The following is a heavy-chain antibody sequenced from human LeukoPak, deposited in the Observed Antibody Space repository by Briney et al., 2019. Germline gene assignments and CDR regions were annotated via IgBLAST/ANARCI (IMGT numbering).Heavy chain of an antibody. CDR1: GFTVSSNY. CDR3: ARAGIYYGSGSYYSYFDY. V-gene: IGHV3-53*01. D-gene: IGHD3-10*01. Sequence: GGSLRLSCAASGFTVSSNYMSWVRQAPGKGLEWVSVIYSGGSTYYADSVKGRFTISRDNSKNTLYLQMNSLRAEDTAVYYCARAGIYYGSGSYYSYFDYWGQGTLVTVFS. J-gene: IGHJ4*02. CDR2: IYSGGST.